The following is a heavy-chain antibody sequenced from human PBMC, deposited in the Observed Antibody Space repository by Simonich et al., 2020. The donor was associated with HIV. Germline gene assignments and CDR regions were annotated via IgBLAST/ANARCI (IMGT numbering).Heavy chain of an antibody. CDR2: ISYDGSNK. V-gene: IGHV3-30*07. Sequence: QVQLVESGGGVVQPGRSLRLSCAASGFTFSSYAMHWVLQAPGKGLEWVAVISYDGSNKYYADSVKGRVTISRDNSKNTLYLQMNSLRAEDTAGYYCASGGSISSVWADDYWGQGTLVTVSS. CDR1: GFTFSSYA. D-gene: IGHD3-16*01. CDR3: ASGGSISSVWADDY. J-gene: IGHJ4*02.